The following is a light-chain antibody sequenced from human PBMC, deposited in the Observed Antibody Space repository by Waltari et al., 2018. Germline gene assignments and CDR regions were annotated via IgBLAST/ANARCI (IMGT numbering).Light chain of an antibody. J-gene: IGKJ2*01. Sequence: DIVMTQSPDSLAVSLGERVTIHCKSSQSVFYSSNNKNYLAWYQQRPGQSPKLLLYWASAHASSGPHQFSGGGSGTDVSLTISSLQADDVAVYYCQQYSGFPRTFGQGTKVEI. CDR2: WAS. CDR3: QQYSGFPRT. CDR1: QSVFYSSNNKNY. V-gene: IGKV4-1*01.